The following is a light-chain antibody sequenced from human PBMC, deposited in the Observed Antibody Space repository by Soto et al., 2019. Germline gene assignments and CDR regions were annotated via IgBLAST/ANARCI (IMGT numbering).Light chain of an antibody. J-gene: IGKJ3*01. CDR3: QQRSNWPLT. Sequence: DIVLTQSPATLSLSPGERATLSCGASQSVSSYLAWYQQKPGQAPRLLIYDASNRATGIPARFSGSGSGTDFTLTISSLEPEDFAVYYCQQRSNWPLTFGPGTKVDIK. CDR1: QSVSSY. V-gene: IGKV3-11*01. CDR2: DAS.